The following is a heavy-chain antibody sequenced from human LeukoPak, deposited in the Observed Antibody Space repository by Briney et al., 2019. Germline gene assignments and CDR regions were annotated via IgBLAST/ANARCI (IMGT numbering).Heavy chain of an antibody. CDR1: GLTVSSSY. J-gene: IGHJ3*02. V-gene: IGHV3-53*01. CDR2: LYSSGTT. CDR3: AQSRRAFDI. Sequence: QPGGSLRLPCAASGLTVSSSYMKWVRQAPGKGLEWVSVLYSSGTTYYADSAKGRFTISRDNSKNTLYLQLNSLRAEDTDIYYCAQSRRAFDIWGQGTMVTVSS.